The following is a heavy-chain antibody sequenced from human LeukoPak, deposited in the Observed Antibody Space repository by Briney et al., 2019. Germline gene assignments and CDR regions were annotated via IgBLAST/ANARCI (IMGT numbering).Heavy chain of an antibody. V-gene: IGHV4-59*01. D-gene: IGHD3-16*02. Sequence: SETLSLTCTVSGGSISNSYWSWIRQPPGKGLEWIGYIYYCGSTNYNPSLKSRVTISVDTSKNQFSLKLGSMTAADTAVYYCARDRWQNWFDPWGQGTLVTVSS. CDR2: IYYCGST. CDR1: GGSISNSY. J-gene: IGHJ5*02. CDR3: ARDRWQNWFDP.